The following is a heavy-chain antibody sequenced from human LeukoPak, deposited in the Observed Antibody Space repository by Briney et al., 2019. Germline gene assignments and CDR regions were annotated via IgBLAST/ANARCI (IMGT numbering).Heavy chain of an antibody. CDR1: GGSFSGYY. V-gene: IGHV4-34*01. CDR2: INYSGST. J-gene: IGHJ5*02. CDR3: ARGRVVVTAIPARWFDP. D-gene: IGHD2-21*02. Sequence: SETLSLPGAVYGGSFSGYYWSWIRQSPGKGLDWIGEINYSGSTNYKPSLKCRITISVDTSKYHFSLKLSSVTAADTAVYDCARGRVVVTAIPARWFDPWGQGTLVTVSS.